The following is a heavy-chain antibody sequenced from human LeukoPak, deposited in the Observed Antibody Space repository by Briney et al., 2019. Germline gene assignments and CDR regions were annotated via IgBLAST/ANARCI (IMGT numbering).Heavy chain of an antibody. Sequence: GGSLRLSCAASGFSFSRFGMSWVRQAPGKGLEWVSSISDSGGSTYYPDSVKGRFTISRDNSKNTLYLQMNSLRAEDTAVYYRARGSAHLDYGDNGDYFDYWGQGTLVTVSS. CDR1: GFSFSRFG. V-gene: IGHV3-23*01. D-gene: IGHD4-17*01. J-gene: IGHJ4*02. CDR2: ISDSGGST. CDR3: ARGSAHLDYGDNGDYFDY.